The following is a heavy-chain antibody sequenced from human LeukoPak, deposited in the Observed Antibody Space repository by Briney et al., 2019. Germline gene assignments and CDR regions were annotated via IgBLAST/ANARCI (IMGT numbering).Heavy chain of an antibody. V-gene: IGHV3-23*01. J-gene: IGHJ6*02. CDR2: VSKSDGTT. CDR3: ARGSYGMDV. CDR1: GFTFTTYA. Sequence: GGSLRLSCAASGFTFTTYAMSRVRQAPGKGLEWVSSVSKSDGTTYYADSVKGRLTISRDNSKNTLHLQMNGLRAEDTAVYYCARGSYGMDVWGQGTTVTVSS.